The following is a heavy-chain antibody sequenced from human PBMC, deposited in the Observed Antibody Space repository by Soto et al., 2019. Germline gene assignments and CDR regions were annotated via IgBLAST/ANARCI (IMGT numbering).Heavy chain of an antibody. CDR2: ISVSGGST. CDR3: AKDPPHDYGDSVISSEYFQH. J-gene: IGHJ1*01. CDR1: GFTFSSYA. D-gene: IGHD4-17*01. V-gene: IGHV3-23*01. Sequence: VQLLESGGGLVQPGGSLRLSCAASGFTFSSYAMSWVRQAPGKGLEWVSAISVSGGSTYYADSVKGRFTISRDNSKNTLYLQMNSLRAEDTAVYYCAKDPPHDYGDSVISSEYFQHWGQGTLVTVSS.